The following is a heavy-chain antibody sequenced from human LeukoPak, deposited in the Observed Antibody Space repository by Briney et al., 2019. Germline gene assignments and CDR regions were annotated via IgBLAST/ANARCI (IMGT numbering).Heavy chain of an antibody. CDR1: GFTFSTYS. Sequence: GGSLRLSCAASGFTFSTYSLSWVRQAPGKGLEWVASINNSGKYIHYADSVKGRFTISRDDAKNSLYLQMSSLRAGDTAVYYCARDGGGFVGYQLQVYYFDYWGQGTLVTVSS. V-gene: IGHV3-21*01. J-gene: IGHJ4*02. D-gene: IGHD2-2*01. CDR2: INNSGKYI. CDR3: ARDGGGFVGYQLQVYYFDY.